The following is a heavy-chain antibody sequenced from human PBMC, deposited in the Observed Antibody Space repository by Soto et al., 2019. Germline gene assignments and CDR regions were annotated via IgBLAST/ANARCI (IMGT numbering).Heavy chain of an antibody. D-gene: IGHD6-19*01. Sequence: EVQLVESGGGLVKPGGSLRLSCAASGFTFSNAWMSWVRQAPGKGLEWVGRIKSKADGGTTDYAAPVKGRFTISRDDSKNTLYLQMNSLKTEDTAVYYCTTDEVAVAGAEIDYWGQGTLVTVSS. CDR3: TTDEVAVAGAEIDY. CDR2: IKSKADGGTT. V-gene: IGHV3-15*01. J-gene: IGHJ4*02. CDR1: GFTFSNAW.